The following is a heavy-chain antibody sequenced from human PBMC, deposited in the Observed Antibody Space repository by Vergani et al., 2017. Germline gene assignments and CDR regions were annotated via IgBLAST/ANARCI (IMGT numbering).Heavy chain of an antibody. D-gene: IGHD3-3*01. V-gene: IGHV4-38-2*01. J-gene: IGHJ4*02. CDR3: ARSITIFGVVIMGY. CDR2: IYHSGST. CDR1: VYSISSGYY. Sequence: QVQLQESGPGLVKPSETLSLTCAVSVYSISSGYYWGWIRQPPGKGLEWIGSIYHSGSTYYNPSLKSRVTISVDTSKNQFSLKLSSVTAADTAVYYCARSITIFGVVIMGYWGQGTLVTVSS.